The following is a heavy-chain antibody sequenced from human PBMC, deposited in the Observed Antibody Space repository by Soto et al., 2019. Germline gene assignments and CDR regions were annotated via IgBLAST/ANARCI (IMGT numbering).Heavy chain of an antibody. D-gene: IGHD5-18*01. J-gene: IGHJ2*01. CDR1: GFTFSSYA. CDR2: ISYDGSNK. V-gene: IGHV3-30-3*01. Sequence: GGSLRLSCAASGFTFSSYAMHWVRQAPGKGLEWVAVISYDGSNKYYADSVKGRFTISRDNSKNTLYLQMNSLRAEDTAVYYCARDPLWGTAMVLWYFDLWVRGTLVTVSS. CDR3: ARDPLWGTAMVLWYFDL.